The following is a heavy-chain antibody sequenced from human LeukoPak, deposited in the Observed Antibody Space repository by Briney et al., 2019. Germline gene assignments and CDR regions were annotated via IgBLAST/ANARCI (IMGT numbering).Heavy chain of an antibody. Sequence: GESLKISCKGSGYSFTSYWIGWVRQMPGKGLEWMGIIYPGDSDTRYSPSFQGQVTISADKSISTAYLQWSSLKASDTAMYYCARQLDPYHYYYYGMDVWGQGTTVTVSS. CDR3: ARQLDPYHYYYYGMDV. CDR2: IYPGDSDT. D-gene: IGHD2-21*01. CDR1: GYSFTSYW. V-gene: IGHV5-51*01. J-gene: IGHJ6*02.